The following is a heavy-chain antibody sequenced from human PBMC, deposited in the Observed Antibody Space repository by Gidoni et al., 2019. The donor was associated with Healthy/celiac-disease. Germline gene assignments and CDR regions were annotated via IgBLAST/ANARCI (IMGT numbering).Heavy chain of an antibody. V-gene: IGHV4-39*01. CDR2: IYYSGST. J-gene: IGHJ5*02. Sequence: QLQLQESGPGLVKPSETLSLTCTVSGGSISSSSYYWGWIRQPPGKGLEWIGSIYYSGSTYYNPSLKSRVTISVDTSKNQFSLKLSSVTAADTAVYYCARHYPAPGYSYGVGWFDPWGQGTLVTVSS. D-gene: IGHD5-18*01. CDR3: ARHYPAPGYSYGVGWFDP. CDR1: GGSISSSSYY.